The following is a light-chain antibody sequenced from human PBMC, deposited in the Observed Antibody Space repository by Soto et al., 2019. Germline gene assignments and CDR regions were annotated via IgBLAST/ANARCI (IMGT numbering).Light chain of an antibody. CDR1: SSNIGSNT. Sequence: QSVLAQPPSASWTPGQRVIISCSGSSSNIGSNTVNWYQQFPGTAPRLLIYSNNQRPSGVPDRFSGSKSDTSASLAISGLQSEDEAEFYCVAWDDSLNAVVFGGGTKVTVL. V-gene: IGLV1-44*01. CDR3: VAWDDSLNAVV. CDR2: SNN. J-gene: IGLJ2*01.